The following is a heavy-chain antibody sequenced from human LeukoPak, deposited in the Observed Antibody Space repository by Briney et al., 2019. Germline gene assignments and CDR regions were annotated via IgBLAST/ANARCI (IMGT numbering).Heavy chain of an antibody. J-gene: IGHJ4*02. Sequence: GGPLRLSCAASGFTFSSYSMNWVRQAPGKGLEWVSSISSSSYIYYADSVKGRFTISRDNAKNSLYLQMNSLRAEDTAVYYCARDGPLYYFDYWGQGTLVTVSS. V-gene: IGHV3-21*01. CDR2: ISSSSYI. CDR3: ARDGPLYYFDY. CDR1: GFTFSSYS.